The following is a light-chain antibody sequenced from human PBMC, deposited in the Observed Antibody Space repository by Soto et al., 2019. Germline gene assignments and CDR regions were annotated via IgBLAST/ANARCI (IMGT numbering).Light chain of an antibody. V-gene: IGLV1-47*01. CDR1: SSNIGTNF. Sequence: QSVLTQPHSASGTPGQRVTISCSGGSSNIGTNFVSWYQLLPGTAPKLLIFRNNQRPSGVPDRFSGSRSGTSAPLAISGLRSEDEADYFCAAWDDNLSALVFGGGTKVTVL. CDR3: AAWDDNLSALV. J-gene: IGLJ2*01. CDR2: RNN.